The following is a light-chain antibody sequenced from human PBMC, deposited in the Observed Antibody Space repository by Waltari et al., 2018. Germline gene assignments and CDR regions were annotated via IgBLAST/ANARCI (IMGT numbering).Light chain of an antibody. J-gene: IGKJ1*01. CDR2: KVS. CDR3: MQGTHWPRT. V-gene: IGKV2-30*02. Sequence: DVVMTQSPLSLPVTLGQPASISCRSSQSLVHSDGNTYLNWFQQRPGQSPRRLIYKVSKRDSGVPDRFNGSGSGTDFTLKINRVEAEDVGVYYCMQGTHWPRTFGQGTKVQIK. CDR1: QSLVHSDGNTY.